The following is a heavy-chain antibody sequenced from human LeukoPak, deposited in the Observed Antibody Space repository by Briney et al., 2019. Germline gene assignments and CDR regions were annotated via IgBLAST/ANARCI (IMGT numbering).Heavy chain of an antibody. D-gene: IGHD1-26*01. CDR1: GCTFSSYA. CDR3: ARESGAPFGY. CDR2: ISYDGSNK. J-gene: IGHJ4*02. Sequence: GGSLSLSCAASGCTFSSYAMHWVRQAPGKGLEWVAVISYDGSNKYYADSANGRFTISTDNSKNTLYLQMNSLRAEDTAVYYCARESGAPFGYWGQGTLVTVSS. V-gene: IGHV3-30*04.